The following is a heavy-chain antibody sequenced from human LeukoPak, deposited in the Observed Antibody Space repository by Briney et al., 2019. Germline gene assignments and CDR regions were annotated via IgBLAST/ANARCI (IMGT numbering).Heavy chain of an antibody. V-gene: IGHV1-69*13. CDR1: GGTFSSYA. CDR2: IIPIFGTA. J-gene: IGHJ4*02. CDR3: ARDPAVARGYSYGYFDY. Sequence: ASVTVSCKASGGTFSSYAISWVRQAPGQGLEWMGGIIPIFGTASYAQKFQGRVTITADESTSTAYMELSSLRSEDTAVYYCARDPAVARGYSYGYFDYWGQGTLVTVSS. D-gene: IGHD5-18*01.